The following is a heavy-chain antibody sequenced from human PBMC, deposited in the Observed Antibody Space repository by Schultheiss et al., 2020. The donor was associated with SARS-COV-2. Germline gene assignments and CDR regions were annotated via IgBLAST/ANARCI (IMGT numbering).Heavy chain of an antibody. CDR1: GGSISSSNW. J-gene: IGHJ6*02. CDR3: ARDLLVVPAARYGMDV. CDR2: IYHSGST. V-gene: IGHV4-4*02. D-gene: IGHD2-2*01. Sequence: GSLRLSCAVSGGSISSSNWWSWVRQPPGKGLEWIGEIYHSGSTNYNPSLKSRVTISVDKSKNQFSLKLSSVTAADTAVYYCARDLLVVPAARYGMDVWGQGTTVTVSS.